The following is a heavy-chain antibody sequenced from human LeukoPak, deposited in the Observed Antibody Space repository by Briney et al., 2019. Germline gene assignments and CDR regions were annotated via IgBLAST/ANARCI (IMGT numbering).Heavy chain of an antibody. J-gene: IGHJ5*02. D-gene: IGHD2-15*01. Sequence: PSETLSLTCTVSGGSISTYYWSWIRQSPGKAMEWIGYIYDSGSTNYNPSLKSRVTISLDTSKNQFSLKLRSMTAADTAVYFCARLATPLSWFDPWGQGTLAAVSS. CDR2: IYDSGST. V-gene: IGHV4-59*01. CDR3: ARLATPLSWFDP. CDR1: GGSISTYY.